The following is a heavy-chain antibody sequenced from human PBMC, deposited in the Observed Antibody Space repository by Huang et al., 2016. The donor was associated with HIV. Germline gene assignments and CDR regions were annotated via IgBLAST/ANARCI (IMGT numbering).Heavy chain of an antibody. CDR1: GGSMSSYC. Sequence: QVQLQESGPGLVKPSATLALTCTVSGGSMSSYCWSWIRQPPGKGLGWIGYIYYSGSTNYNPSLSRRVTISVDTSQNQFSLRLSSVTAADTAVYYCASASIAARRWFDPWGQGSLVTVSS. CDR3: ASASIAARRWFDP. CDR2: IYYSGST. D-gene: IGHD6-6*01. J-gene: IGHJ5*02. V-gene: IGHV4-59*01.